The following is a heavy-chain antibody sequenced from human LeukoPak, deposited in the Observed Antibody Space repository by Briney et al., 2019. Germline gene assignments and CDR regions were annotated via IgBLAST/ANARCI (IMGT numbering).Heavy chain of an antibody. Sequence: GGSLRLSCAASGFTFSSYSMNWVRQAPGKGLEWVSSISSSSNYIYYADSVKGRFTISRDNSKNTLYLQMNSLRAEDTAVYYCAKSGSDCGSGDEQFDYWGQGTLVTVSS. CDR2: ISSSSNYI. J-gene: IGHJ4*02. V-gene: IGHV3-21*01. CDR1: GFTFSSYS. D-gene: IGHD3-10*01. CDR3: AKSGSDCGSGDEQFDY.